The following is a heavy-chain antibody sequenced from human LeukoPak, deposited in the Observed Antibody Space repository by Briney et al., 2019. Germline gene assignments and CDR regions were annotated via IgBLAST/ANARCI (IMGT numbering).Heavy chain of an antibody. CDR3: TGNYYGSGSYADFDY. D-gene: IGHD3-10*01. Sequence: GGSLRLSCVTSGFTFSSYGMHWVRQAPGKGLEWVAFIRYDESNKYYADSVKGRFTISRDNSKNTAYLQMDSLKTEDTAVYYCTGNYYGSGSYADFDYWGQGTLVTVSS. V-gene: IGHV3-30*02. J-gene: IGHJ4*02. CDR2: IRYDESNK. CDR1: GFTFSSYG.